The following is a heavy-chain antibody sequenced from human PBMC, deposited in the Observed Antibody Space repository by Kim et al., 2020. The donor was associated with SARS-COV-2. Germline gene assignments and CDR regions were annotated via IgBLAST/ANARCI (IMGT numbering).Heavy chain of an antibody. CDR2: ISWFSTKV. D-gene: IGHD3-22*01. V-gene: IGHV3-9*01. CDR1: GFTFDDFA. J-gene: IGHJ4*01. Sequence: GGSLRLSCVASGFTFDDFAMHWVRQAPGKGLEWVSGISWFSTKVGYADSVKGRFTISRDNAKNSLYLQMNSLRPEDTAVYYCTKGGVGDYDSSGYDYWG. CDR3: TKGGVGDYDSSGYDY.